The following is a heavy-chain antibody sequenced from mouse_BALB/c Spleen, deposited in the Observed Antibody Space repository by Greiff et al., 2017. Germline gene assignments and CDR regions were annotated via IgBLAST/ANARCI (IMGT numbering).Heavy chain of an antibody. J-gene: IGHJ4*01. V-gene: IGHV2-9*02. CDR1: GFSLTSYG. CDR3: ARAYDGYDGGAMDY. D-gene: IGHD2-3*01. Sequence: QVQLQQSGPGLVAPSQSLSITCTVSGFSLTSYGVHWVRQPPGKGLEWLGVIWAGGSTNYNSALMSRLSISKDKSKSQVFLKMNRLQTDDTAMYYCARAYDGYDGGAMDYWGQGTSVTVSS. CDR2: IWAGGST.